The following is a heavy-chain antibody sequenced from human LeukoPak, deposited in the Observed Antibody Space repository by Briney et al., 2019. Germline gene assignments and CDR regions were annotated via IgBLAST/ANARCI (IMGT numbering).Heavy chain of an antibody. Sequence: SETLSLTCTVSGGPISSFYWSWIRQSPGKGLEWIGYNYYSGSANYNPSPKSRVTISVDASKNQFSLKLSSVTAADTAVYYCARGDYGDSDYWGQGILVTVSS. CDR1: GGPISSFY. V-gene: IGHV4-59*01. J-gene: IGHJ4*02. CDR3: ARGDYGDSDY. D-gene: IGHD4-17*01. CDR2: NYYSGSA.